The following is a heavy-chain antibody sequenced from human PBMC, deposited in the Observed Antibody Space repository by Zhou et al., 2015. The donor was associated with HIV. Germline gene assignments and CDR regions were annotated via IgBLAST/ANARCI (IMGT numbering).Heavy chain of an antibody. CDR2: ISSSSSTI. D-gene: IGHD3-3*01. V-gene: IGHV3-48*01. CDR3: ARGLLRFSLGPMDV. Sequence: EVQLVESGGGLVQPGGSLRLSCAASGFTFSSYSMNWVRQAPGKGLEWVSYISSSSSTIYYADSVKGRFTISRDNAKNSLYLQMNSLRAEDTAVYYCARGLLRFSLGPMDVWGKGTTVTVSS. J-gene: IGHJ6*03. CDR1: GFTFSSYS.